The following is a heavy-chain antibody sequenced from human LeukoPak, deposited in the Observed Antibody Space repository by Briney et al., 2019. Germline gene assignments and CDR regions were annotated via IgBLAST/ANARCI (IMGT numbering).Heavy chain of an antibody. D-gene: IGHD2-2*01. Sequence: GGSLRLSCAASGFTFSSCAMSWVRQAPGKGLEWVSAISGSGGSTYYADSVKGRFTISRDNSKNTLYLQMNSLRAEDTAVYYCAKDPGVPAALHNWFDPWGQGTLVTVSS. J-gene: IGHJ5*02. CDR2: ISGSGGST. CDR1: GFTFSSCA. CDR3: AKDPGVPAALHNWFDP. V-gene: IGHV3-23*01.